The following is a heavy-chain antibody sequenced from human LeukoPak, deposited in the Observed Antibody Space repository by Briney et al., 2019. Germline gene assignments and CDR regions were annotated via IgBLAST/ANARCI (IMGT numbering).Heavy chain of an antibody. Sequence: PSETLSLTCTVSGGSISSYYWSWIRQPPGKGLEWIGYIYYSGSTNYNPSLKSRVTISVDTSKNQFSLKLSSVTAADTAVYYCAREERQIDAFDIWGQGTMVTVSS. CDR2: IYYSGST. CDR3: AREERQIDAFDI. J-gene: IGHJ3*02. CDR1: GGSISSYY. V-gene: IGHV4-59*12.